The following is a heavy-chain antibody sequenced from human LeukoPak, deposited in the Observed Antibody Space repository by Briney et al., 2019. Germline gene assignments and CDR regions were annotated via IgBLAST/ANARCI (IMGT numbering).Heavy chain of an antibody. Sequence: GSLRLSCAASGFTFSSYAMSWVRQPPGKGLEWIGQIYHSGSTNYNPSLKSRVAISVDKSKNQFSLNLNSVTAADTAVYYCARAGQGYCTSASCYLSLDYWGQGTLVTVSS. CDR2: IYHSGST. V-gene: IGHV4-4*02. CDR1: GFTFSSYAM. J-gene: IGHJ4*02. D-gene: IGHD2-2*01. CDR3: ARAGQGYCTSASCYLSLDY.